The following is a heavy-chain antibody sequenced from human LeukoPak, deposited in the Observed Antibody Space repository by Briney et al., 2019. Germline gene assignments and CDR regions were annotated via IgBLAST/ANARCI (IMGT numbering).Heavy chain of an antibody. J-gene: IGHJ4*02. V-gene: IGHV3-23*01. D-gene: IGHD5-18*01. Sequence: PGGSLSLSCAASGFTFSSYDMTWVRQAPGKGLEWVSAISGSGGSTYYADSVKGRFTIFRDNSKNMLYLQMNSLRADDTAVYYCATGRSSYGYQRVNYCGQGTLVTVSS. CDR1: GFTFSSYD. CDR2: ISGSGGST. CDR3: ATGRSSYGYQRVNY.